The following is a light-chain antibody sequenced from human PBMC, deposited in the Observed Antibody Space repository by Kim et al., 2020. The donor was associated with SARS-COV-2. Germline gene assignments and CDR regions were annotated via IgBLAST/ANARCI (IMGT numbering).Light chain of an antibody. V-gene: IGKV1-6*01. J-gene: IGKJ1*01. CDR2: AAS. CDR3: LQDYNFPRT. Sequence: ASVGDRVTITCRASQGIRNDLGWYQQKPGKAPNLLIYAASTLQSGVPSRFNGSGSGTDFTLTISSLQPEDFATYYCLQDYNFPRTFGQGTKVDIK. CDR1: QGIRND.